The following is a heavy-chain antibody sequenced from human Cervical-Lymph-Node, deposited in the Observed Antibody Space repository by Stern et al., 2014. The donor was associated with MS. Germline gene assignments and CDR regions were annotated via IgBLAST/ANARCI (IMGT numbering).Heavy chain of an antibody. CDR2: IHHSGSS. Sequence: VQLVESGPGLVKPSQTLSLTCTVSGGSISSGGYYCSWIRQHPGKGLDLIGYIHHSGSSYYNPSLKSRLTISVDTSRNQISLKLYSVTAADTAVYHCARHNMVRGRWFDPWGQGTLVTVSS. CDR1: GGSISSGGYY. D-gene: IGHD3-10*01. J-gene: IGHJ5*02. V-gene: IGHV4-31*03. CDR3: ARHNMVRGRWFDP.